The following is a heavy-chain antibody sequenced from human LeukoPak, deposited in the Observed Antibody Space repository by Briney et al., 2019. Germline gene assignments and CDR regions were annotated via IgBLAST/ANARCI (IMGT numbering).Heavy chain of an antibody. V-gene: IGHV4-4*07. CDR1: GGSISSYY. Sequence: SETLSLTCTVSGGSISSYYWSWIRQPAGKGLEWIGRIYTSGSTNYNPSLKSRVTMSVDTSKNQFSLKLSSVTAADTAVYYCARYSKLAAIYYYYGMDVWGQGTTVTVSS. D-gene: IGHD2-15*01. CDR2: IYTSGST. CDR3: ARYSKLAAIYYYYGMDV. J-gene: IGHJ6*02.